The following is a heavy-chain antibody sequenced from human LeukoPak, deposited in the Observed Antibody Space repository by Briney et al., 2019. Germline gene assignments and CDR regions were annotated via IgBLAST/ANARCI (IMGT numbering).Heavy chain of an antibody. Sequence: ASVKVSCKASGYTFTGYYMHWVRQAPGQGLEWMGWINPNSGGTNYAQKFQGRVTMTRDTSISTTYMELSRLRSDDTAVYYCARDISSSGYYYPYGYWGQGTLVTVSS. CDR1: GYTFTGYY. D-gene: IGHD3-22*01. CDR3: ARDISSSGYYYPYGY. CDR2: INPNSGGT. J-gene: IGHJ4*02. V-gene: IGHV1-2*02.